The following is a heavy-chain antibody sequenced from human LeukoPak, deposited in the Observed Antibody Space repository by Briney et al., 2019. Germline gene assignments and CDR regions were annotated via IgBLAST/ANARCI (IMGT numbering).Heavy chain of an antibody. CDR2: IRSKAYGGTT. V-gene: IGHV3-49*03. Sequence: GGSLRLSCAASGFTFNSYSMNWIRQAPGKGLEWVGFIRSKAYGGTTEYAASVKGRFTISRDDSKSIAYLQMNSLKTEDTAVYYCTRGGVYSSSDYWGQGTLVTVSS. J-gene: IGHJ4*02. CDR3: TRGGVYSSSDY. D-gene: IGHD6-6*01. CDR1: GFTFNSYS.